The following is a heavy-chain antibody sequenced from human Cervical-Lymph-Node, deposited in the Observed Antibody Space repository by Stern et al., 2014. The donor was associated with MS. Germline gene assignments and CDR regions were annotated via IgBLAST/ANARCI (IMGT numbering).Heavy chain of an antibody. Sequence: EVQLVESGGGLVQPGGSLRLSCAASGFTFSSYSMNWVRQAPGKGLEWISYIRSSRRTIYYADSVKGRFTISRDNAKNSLYLQMNSLRDEDTAVYYCARANYDFWSGNSSFQRYYYGMDVWGQGTTVTVSS. CDR1: GFTFSSYS. V-gene: IGHV3-48*02. J-gene: IGHJ6*02. CDR2: IRSSRRTI. D-gene: IGHD3-3*01. CDR3: ARANYDFWSGNSSFQRYYYGMDV.